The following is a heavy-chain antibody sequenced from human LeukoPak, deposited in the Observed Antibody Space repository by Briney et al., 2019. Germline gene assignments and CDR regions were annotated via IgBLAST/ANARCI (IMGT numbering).Heavy chain of an antibody. V-gene: IGHV1-8*01. CDR2: MNPNSGNT. Sequence: ASVKVSSKASGYSFTIYDINSVRHDTGQGLEWMGWMNPNSGNTGYAQKFQGRDTMTRNTSISTAYMEMSSLRSEDTAVYYCARGQVGGSYGNWGQGTLVTVSS. CDR1: GYSFTIYD. J-gene: IGHJ4*02. D-gene: IGHD1-26*01. CDR3: ARGQVGGSYGN.